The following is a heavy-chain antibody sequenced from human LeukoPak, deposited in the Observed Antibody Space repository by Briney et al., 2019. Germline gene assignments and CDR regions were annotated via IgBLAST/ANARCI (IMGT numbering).Heavy chain of an antibody. CDR1: GYTFTSYD. CDR3: ARALGRAPSMVRGVGNYGMDV. J-gene: IGHJ6*02. Sequence: ASVKVSCKASGYTFTSYDINWVRQATGQGLEWMGWMNPNSGNTGYAQKFQGRVTMTRNTSISTACMELSSLRSEDTAVYYCARALGRAPSMVRGVGNYGMDVWGQGTTVTVSS. D-gene: IGHD3-10*01. V-gene: IGHV1-8*01. CDR2: MNPNSGNT.